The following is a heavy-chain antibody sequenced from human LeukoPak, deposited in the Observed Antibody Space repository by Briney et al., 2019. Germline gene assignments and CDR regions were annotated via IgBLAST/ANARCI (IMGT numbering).Heavy chain of an antibody. CDR1: GYTFTDYY. CDR2: VDPEDGET. CDR3: ATGMASSGWGLVD. Sequence: ATVKISCKVSGYTFTDYYMHWVPQAPGKGLEWMGLVDPEDGETIYAERFQGRVTITADTSTDTAYMELSSLRSEDTAVYYCATGMASSGWGLVDWGQGTLVTVSS. J-gene: IGHJ4*02. V-gene: IGHV1-69-2*01. D-gene: IGHD6-19*01.